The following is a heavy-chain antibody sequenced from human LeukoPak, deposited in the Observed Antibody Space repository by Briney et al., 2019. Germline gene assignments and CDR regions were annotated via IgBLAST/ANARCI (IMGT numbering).Heavy chain of an antibody. J-gene: IGHJ4*02. CDR3: ATGFPKTSLDYYDSSGTAHYFDY. CDR2: IDPNSGGT. V-gene: IGHV1-2*02. D-gene: IGHD3-22*01. CDR1: GYTFTGYY. Sequence: GASVKVSCKASGYTFTGYYMHWVRQAPGQGLEWMGWIDPNSGGTNYAQKFQGRVTMTRDTSISTAYMELSRLRSEDTAVYYCATGFPKTSLDYYDSSGTAHYFDYWGQGTLVTVSS.